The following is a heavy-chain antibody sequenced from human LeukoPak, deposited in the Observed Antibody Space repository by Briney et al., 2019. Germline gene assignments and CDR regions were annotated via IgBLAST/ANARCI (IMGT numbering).Heavy chain of an antibody. CDR1: GFTFSSYG. J-gene: IGHJ4*02. CDR3: AKDRGSWYLDY. Sequence: PGGSLRLSCAASGFTFSSYGMHWVRQAPGKGLEWVAVIPYDGSNKYYADSVKGRFTISRDNSKNTLYLQMNSLRAEDTAVYYCAKDRGSWYLDYWGQGTLVTVSS. CDR2: IPYDGSNK. V-gene: IGHV3-30*18. D-gene: IGHD6-13*01.